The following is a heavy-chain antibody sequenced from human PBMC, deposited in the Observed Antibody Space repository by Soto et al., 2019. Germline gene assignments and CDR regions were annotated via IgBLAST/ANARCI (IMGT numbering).Heavy chain of an antibody. Sequence: PVGSLRLSCAASGFTFSSYEMNWVRQAPGKGLEWVSYISSSGNTIYYADSVKGRFTISRDNAKNSLFLQMNSLRAEDTAVYYCAQAPTGLDVWGQGTTVTVSS. CDR1: GFTFSSYE. D-gene: IGHD1-1*01. J-gene: IGHJ6*02. CDR2: ISSSGNTI. V-gene: IGHV3-48*03. CDR3: AQAPTGLDV.